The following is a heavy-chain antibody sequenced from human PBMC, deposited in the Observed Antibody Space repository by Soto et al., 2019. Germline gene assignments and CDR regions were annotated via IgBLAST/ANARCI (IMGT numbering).Heavy chain of an antibody. CDR2: ISGSGGST. Sequence: RRLSCAASGFTFSSYAMSWVRQAPGKGLEWVSAISGSGGSTYYADSVKGRFTISRDNSKNTLYLQMNSLRAEDTAVYYCAKDLRMVRGVIINYYFDYWGQGTLVTVSS. CDR3: AKDLRMVRGVIINYYFDY. CDR1: GFTFSSYA. J-gene: IGHJ4*02. D-gene: IGHD3-10*01. V-gene: IGHV3-23*01.